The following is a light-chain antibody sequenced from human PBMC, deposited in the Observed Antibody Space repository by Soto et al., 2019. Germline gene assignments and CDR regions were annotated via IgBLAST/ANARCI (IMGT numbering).Light chain of an antibody. CDR3: THYNNR. Sequence: GVSQSAVAVSLSPGAGATLSCRASQSVGSNLAWYQQKPGQTPRVLIYGACTRAIGIPARFSGSGSGTEFTLTISCLQSEDCALYYSTHYNNRLGP. CDR1: QSVGSN. CDR2: GAC. J-gene: IGKJ3*01. V-gene: IGKV3-15*01.